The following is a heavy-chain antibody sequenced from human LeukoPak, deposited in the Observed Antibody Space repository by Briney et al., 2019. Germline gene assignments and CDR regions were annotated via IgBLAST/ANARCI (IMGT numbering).Heavy chain of an antibody. J-gene: IGHJ3*02. V-gene: IGHV4-4*02. Sequence: PSGTLSLTCAVSGGSISSSNWWSWIRQPPGKGLEWIGEINHSGSTNYNPSLKSRVTISVDTSKNQFSLKLSSVTAADTAVYYCARVHIVVVPAAIYGAFDIWGQGTMVTVSS. CDR1: GGSISSSNW. CDR2: INHSGST. D-gene: IGHD2-2*01. CDR3: ARVHIVVVPAAIYGAFDI.